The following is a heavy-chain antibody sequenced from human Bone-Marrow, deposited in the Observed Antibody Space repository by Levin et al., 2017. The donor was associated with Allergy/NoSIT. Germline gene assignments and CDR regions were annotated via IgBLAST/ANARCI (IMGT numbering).Heavy chain of an antibody. CDR3: ARVLDYYDSSGYSVDAFDI. Sequence: GGSLRLSCAASGFTFSNHSMEWVRQAPGKGLEWVGRIRRKPNSYSTTYAASVKGRFIISRDDSKNSVYLQMNNLKTEDTAVYYCARVLDYYDSSGYSVDAFDIWGQGTMVTVSS. J-gene: IGHJ3*02. D-gene: IGHD3-22*01. CDR1: GFTFSNHS. V-gene: IGHV3-72*01. CDR2: IRRKPNSYST.